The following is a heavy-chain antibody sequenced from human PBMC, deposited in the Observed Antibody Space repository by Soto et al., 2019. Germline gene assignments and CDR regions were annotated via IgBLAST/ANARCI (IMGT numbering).Heavy chain of an antibody. D-gene: IGHD1-7*01. CDR2: IYSGGYT. J-gene: IGHJ3*01. CDR3: AKDEISKTIRGDAFNF. Sequence: PGGSLRLSCAVSGFTVSNNYMSWVRQAPGKGLEGVSVIYSGGYTAYGDSVKGRFTISRDNSKNTLYLQMNSLRADDTAVYYCAKDEISKTIRGDAFNFWGQGTMVTVSS. V-gene: IGHV3-53*01. CDR1: GFTVSNNY.